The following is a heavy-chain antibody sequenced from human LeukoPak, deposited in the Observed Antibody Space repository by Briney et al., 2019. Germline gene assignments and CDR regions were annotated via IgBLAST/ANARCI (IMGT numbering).Heavy chain of an antibody. CDR1: GGSISSGGYY. Sequence: PSETLSLTCTVSGGSISSGGYYWGWIRQSPGKGLEWIGSIYYSGSTYYNPSLKSRVTMSVDTSKNQFSVKLSSVTAADTAVYYCARGNYIVVVVAADYWGQGTLVTVSS. J-gene: IGHJ4*02. CDR3: ARGNYIVVVVAADY. CDR2: IYYSGST. V-gene: IGHV4-39*07. D-gene: IGHD2-15*01.